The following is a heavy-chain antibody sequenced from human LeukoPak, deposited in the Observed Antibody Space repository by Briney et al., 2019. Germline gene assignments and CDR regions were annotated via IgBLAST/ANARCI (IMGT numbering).Heavy chain of an antibody. Sequence: SGTLSLTCAASGGSISSSNWWSWVRQPPGKGLEWIGEIYHSGSTNYNPSLKSRVTISVDKSKNQFSLKLSSVTAADTAVYYCARDLYGIFFNGGWFDPWGQGTLVTVSS. CDR3: ARDLYGIFFNGGWFDP. CDR2: IYHSGST. J-gene: IGHJ5*02. V-gene: IGHV4-4*02. D-gene: IGHD2-15*01. CDR1: GGSISSSNW.